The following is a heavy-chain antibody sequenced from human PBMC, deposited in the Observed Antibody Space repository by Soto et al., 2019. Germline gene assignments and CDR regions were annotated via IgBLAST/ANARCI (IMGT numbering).Heavy chain of an antibody. Sequence: GGSLRLSCAASGLSGSTFSNYAMTWVRQAPGKGLEWVSGISGSGGTTFYAGSVKGRFVISRDNSKNTLYLQMNSLRAEDTAAYYCALRYCSRSTCPPLNSYFYMDVWGKGTTVTVSS. CDR3: ALRYCSRSTCPPLNSYFYMDV. CDR2: ISGSGGTT. CDR1: GLSGSTFSNYA. D-gene: IGHD2-2*01. J-gene: IGHJ6*03. V-gene: IGHV3-23*01.